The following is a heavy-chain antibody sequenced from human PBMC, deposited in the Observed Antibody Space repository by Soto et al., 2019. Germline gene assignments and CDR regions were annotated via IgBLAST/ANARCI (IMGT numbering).Heavy chain of an antibody. D-gene: IGHD2-2*01. Sequence: ETLSLTCVVSGASISSGDWWSWVRQSPGKGLEWIAEVYHTGNTNFNPSLKSRVTLSVDQSKNQFSLNLNSVTAADTAVYYCERDRGVVPPGGGMDVCGQGITVTVSS. J-gene: IGHJ6*02. V-gene: IGHV4-4*02. CDR3: ERDRGVVPPGGGMDV. CDR2: VYHTGNT. CDR1: GASISSGDW.